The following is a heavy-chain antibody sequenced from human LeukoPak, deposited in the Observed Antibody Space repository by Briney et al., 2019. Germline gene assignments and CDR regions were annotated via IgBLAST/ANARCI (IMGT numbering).Heavy chain of an antibody. J-gene: IGHJ4*02. V-gene: IGHV3-21*01. CDR2: ISSSSSYI. Sequence: GGSLRLSCAASGFTFSSYSMTWVRQAPGKGLEWVSSISSSSSYIYYADSVKGRFTISRDNAKNSLYLQMNSLRAEDTAVYYCARGIGPYYFDYWGQGTLVTVSS. CDR3: ARGIGPYYFDY. CDR1: GFTFSSYS. D-gene: IGHD2-21*01.